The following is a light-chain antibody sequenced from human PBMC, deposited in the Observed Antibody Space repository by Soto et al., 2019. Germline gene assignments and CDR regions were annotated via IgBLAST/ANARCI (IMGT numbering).Light chain of an antibody. V-gene: IGKV3-15*01. J-gene: IGKJ5*01. CDR3: QQYNNWPPIT. CDR2: GAS. Sequence: EILMTQYTGTLSVSPGERATLSCRASQSVSSNLAWYQQKPGQAPRLLIYGASTRATGIPARFSGSGSGTEFTLTISSLQSEDFAVYYCQQYNNWPPITFGQGTRLENK. CDR1: QSVSSN.